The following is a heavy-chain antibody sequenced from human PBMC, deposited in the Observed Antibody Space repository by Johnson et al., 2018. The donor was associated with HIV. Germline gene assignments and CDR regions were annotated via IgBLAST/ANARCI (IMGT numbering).Heavy chain of an antibody. J-gene: IGHJ3*02. CDR3: ARVWSGSYYSNAFDI. Sequence: EVQLVESGGGLVQPGGSLRLSCAAFGFTVSSNYMSWVRQAPGKGLEWVSVIYSGGSTYYADSVRGRFTLSRDNSKNILFLQMNSLRAEDTALYYCARVWSGSYYSNAFDIWGQGTMVTVSS. V-gene: IGHV3-66*01. CDR2: IYSGGST. D-gene: IGHD1-26*01. CDR1: GFTVSSNY.